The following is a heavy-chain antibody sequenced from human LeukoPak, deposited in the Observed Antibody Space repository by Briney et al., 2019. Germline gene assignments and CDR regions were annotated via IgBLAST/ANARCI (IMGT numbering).Heavy chain of an antibody. CDR1: GGSISSGDYY. CDR3: ARGATPEAFDI. J-gene: IGHJ3*02. Sequence: SETLSLTCTVSGGSISSGDYYWSWIRQPPGKGLEWIGYIYYSGSTYYNPSLKSRVTISVDTSKNQFSLKLSSVTAADTAVYYCARGATPEAFDIWGQGTMVTVSS. V-gene: IGHV4-30-4*08. CDR2: IYYSGST.